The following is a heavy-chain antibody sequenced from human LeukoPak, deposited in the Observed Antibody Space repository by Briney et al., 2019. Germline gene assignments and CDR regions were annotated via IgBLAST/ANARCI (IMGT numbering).Heavy chain of an antibody. D-gene: IGHD6-13*01. V-gene: IGHV4-59*01. Sequence: PGGSLRLSCAASGFAFSGYWMSWIRQPPGKGLEWIGYIYYSGSTNYNPSLKSRVTISVDTSKNQFSLKLSSVTAADTAVYYCARGQQLDLDYWGQGTLVTVSS. J-gene: IGHJ4*02. CDR2: IYYSGST. CDR1: GFAFSGYW. CDR3: ARGQQLDLDY.